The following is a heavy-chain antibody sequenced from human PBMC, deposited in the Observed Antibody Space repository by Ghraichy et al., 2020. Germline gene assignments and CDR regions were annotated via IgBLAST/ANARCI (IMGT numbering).Heavy chain of an antibody. V-gene: IGHV1-69*13. CDR2: IIPIFGTA. J-gene: IGHJ5*02. CDR3: ARDRTTVTGWFDP. D-gene: IGHD4-11*01. CDR1: GGTFSSYA. Sequence: SVKVSCKASGGTFSSYAISWVRQAPGQGLEWMGGIIPIFGTANYAQKFQGRVTITADESTSTAYMELSSLRSEDTAVYYCARDRTTVTGWFDPWGQGTLVTVSS.